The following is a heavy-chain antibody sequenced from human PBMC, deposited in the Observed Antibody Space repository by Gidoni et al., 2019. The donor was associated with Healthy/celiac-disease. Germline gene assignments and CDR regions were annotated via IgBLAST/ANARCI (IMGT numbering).Heavy chain of an antibody. Sequence: QVQLVESGGGVVQPGRSLRLSCAASGFTFSSYGMHWVRQAPGKGLEWVAVIWYDGSNKYYADSVKGRFTISRDNSKNTLYLQMNSLRAEDTAVYYCAREFAYCGGDCYGDYWGQGSLVTVSS. J-gene: IGHJ4*02. CDR1: GFTFSSYG. D-gene: IGHD2-21*02. CDR2: IWYDGSNK. CDR3: AREFAYCGGDCYGDY. V-gene: IGHV3-33*01.